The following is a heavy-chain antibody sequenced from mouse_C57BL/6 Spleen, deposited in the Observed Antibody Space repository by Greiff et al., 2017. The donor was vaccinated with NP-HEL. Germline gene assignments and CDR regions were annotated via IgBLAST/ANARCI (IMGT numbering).Heavy chain of an antibody. CDR3: ARLVATGAMDY. Sequence: VKLKQSGAELVKPGASVKISCKASGYAFSSYWMNWVKQRPGKGLEWIGQIYPGDGDTNYNGKFKGKATLTADKSSSTAHMQLSSLTSEDSAVYFCARLVATGAMDYWGQGTSVTVSS. V-gene: IGHV1-80*01. J-gene: IGHJ4*01. CDR2: IYPGDGDT. CDR1: GYAFSSYW. D-gene: IGHD1-1*01.